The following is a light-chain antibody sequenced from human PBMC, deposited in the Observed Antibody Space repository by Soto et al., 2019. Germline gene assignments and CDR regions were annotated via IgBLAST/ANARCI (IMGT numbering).Light chain of an antibody. CDR1: GNDVGGYNY. Sequence: QSVLTQPRSVSGSPGQSVTISCTGTGNDVGGYNYVSWYQHHPGKAPKLIIYDVTNRPSGVSNPFSGSKSGNTASLTISGLQPEDEADYYCSSYTASNTRQIVFGTGTKVTVL. V-gene: IGLV2-11*01. CDR3: SSYTASNTRQIV. CDR2: DVT. J-gene: IGLJ1*01.